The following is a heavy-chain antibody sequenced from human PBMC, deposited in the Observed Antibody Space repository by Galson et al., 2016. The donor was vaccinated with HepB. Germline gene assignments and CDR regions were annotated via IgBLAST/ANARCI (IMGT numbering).Heavy chain of an antibody. D-gene: IGHD1-26*01. Sequence: SETLSLTCAVSGGSISSRNWWTWVRQPPGKGLEWIGEIYHSGDTNYDPSLKSRVSISVDKSKNQFSLRLTSVTAADTAVYYCATGLVGGDYLDYWGQGTLVTVSS. CDR2: IYHSGDT. CDR1: GGSISSRNW. J-gene: IGHJ4*02. CDR3: ATGLVGGDYLDY. V-gene: IGHV4-4*02.